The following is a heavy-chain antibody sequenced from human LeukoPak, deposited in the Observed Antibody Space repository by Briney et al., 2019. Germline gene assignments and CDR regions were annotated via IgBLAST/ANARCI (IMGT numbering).Heavy chain of an antibody. CDR2: IYYSGNT. J-gene: IGHJ4*02. V-gene: IGHV4-59*01. Sequence: QVQLQESGPGLVKPSETLSLTCTVSGGSISSYYWSWIRQPPGKGLEGIGYIYYSGNTNYNPSLKSRVTISVDTSKNQFSLKLSSVTAADTAVYYCARALLTGSFDYWGQGTLVTVSS. D-gene: IGHD3-9*01. CDR3: ARALLTGSFDY. CDR1: GGSISSYY.